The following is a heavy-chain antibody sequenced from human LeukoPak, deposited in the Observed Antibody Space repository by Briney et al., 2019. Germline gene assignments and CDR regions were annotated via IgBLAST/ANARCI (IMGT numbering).Heavy chain of an antibody. J-gene: IGHJ5*02. CDR3: ARGPASGSTFAWFDP. Sequence: NPSETLSLTCAVYGGSLSNSYWSWIRQPPGKGLEWIGEINHSGSTKYNPSLKSRVTISVDMSKNQFSLELSSVTAADMAVYYCARGPASGSTFAWFDPWGQGTLVTASS. CDR1: GGSLSNSY. V-gene: IGHV4-34*01. CDR2: INHSGST. D-gene: IGHD3-10*01.